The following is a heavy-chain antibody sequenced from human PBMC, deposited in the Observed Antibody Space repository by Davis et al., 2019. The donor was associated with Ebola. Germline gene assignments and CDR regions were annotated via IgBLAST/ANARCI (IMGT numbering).Heavy chain of an antibody. V-gene: IGHV3-23*01. CDR1: GFTFSSYA. J-gene: IGHJ4*02. Sequence: GGSLRLSCAASGFTFSSYAMSWVRQAPGKGLDWVSAITGSGGSTYYADSVKGRFTISRDNSKNTLYLQMNSLRAEDTAVYYCAKLLTIFGVAPIDYWGQGTLVTVSS. D-gene: IGHD3-3*01. CDR3: AKLLTIFGVAPIDY. CDR2: ITGSGGST.